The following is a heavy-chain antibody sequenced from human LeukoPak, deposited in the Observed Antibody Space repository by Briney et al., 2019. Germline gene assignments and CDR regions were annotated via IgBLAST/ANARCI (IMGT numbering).Heavy chain of an antibody. V-gene: IGHV4-34*01. D-gene: IGHD3-3*01. CDR2: INHSGST. J-gene: IGHJ2*01. Sequence: SETLSLTCTVSGGSLSGYYWSWIRQSPGKGPEWIGEINHSGSTHYNPSLESRVVISVDTSKNQFSLKLTSVTAADMAVYYCARPSRITIFGMVPTGYFDLWGRGTLVIVSS. CDR1: GGSLSGYY. CDR3: ARPSRITIFGMVPTGYFDL.